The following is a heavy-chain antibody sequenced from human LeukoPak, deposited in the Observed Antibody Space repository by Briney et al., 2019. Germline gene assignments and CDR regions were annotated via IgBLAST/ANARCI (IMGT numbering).Heavy chain of an antibody. D-gene: IGHD4-11*01. J-gene: IGHJ4*02. CDR3: ARINYRPIIKFFDF. Sequence: PSETLSLTCAVYGGSFSGYYWSWIRQPPGKGLEWIGEINHSGSTNYNPSLKSRVTISLDTSKNQFSLRLSSVTAADTAVYYCARINYRPIIKFFDFWGQGTLLTVSS. CDR1: GGSFSGYY. V-gene: IGHV4-34*01. CDR2: INHSGST.